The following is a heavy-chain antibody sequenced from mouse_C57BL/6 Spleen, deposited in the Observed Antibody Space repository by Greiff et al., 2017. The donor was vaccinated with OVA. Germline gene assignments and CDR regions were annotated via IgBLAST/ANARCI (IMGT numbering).Heavy chain of an antibody. J-gene: IGHJ4*01. CDR2: INYDGSST. V-gene: IGHV5-16*01. CDR1: GFTFSDYY. CDR3: ARVYYSNYGGFYYYAMDY. D-gene: IGHD2-5*01. Sequence: EVMLVESEGGLVQPGSSMKLSCTASGFTFSDYYMAWVRQVPEKGLECVANINYDGSSTYYLDSLKSRFIISRDNAKNILYLQMSSLKSEDTATYYCARVYYSNYGGFYYYAMDYWGQGTSVTVSS.